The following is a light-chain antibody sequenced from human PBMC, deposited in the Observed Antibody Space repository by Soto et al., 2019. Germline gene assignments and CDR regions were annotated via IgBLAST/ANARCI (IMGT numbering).Light chain of an antibody. CDR3: QQYSNWPPIT. V-gene: IGKV3-15*01. Sequence: EIVMTQSPATLSVSPGERATLSCRASQSVSGNLAWYQQNPGQAPRLLIYGASTRATGIPARFSGSGSGTEFTLTISSLQSEDFAVYYCQQYSNWPPITFGQGTRLEIK. CDR1: QSVSGN. CDR2: GAS. J-gene: IGKJ5*01.